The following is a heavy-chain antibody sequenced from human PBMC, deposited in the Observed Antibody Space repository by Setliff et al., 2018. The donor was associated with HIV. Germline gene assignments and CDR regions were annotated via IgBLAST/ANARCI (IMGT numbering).Heavy chain of an antibody. CDR2: IYNGGTT. D-gene: IGHD3-9*01. V-gene: IGHV4-38-2*02. Sequence: SETLSLTCAVSGYSISSGYYWDWIRQPPGKGLEWIGSIYNGGTTHYNPSLKSRVTISVDTSKDQFSLRLSSVTAADTAVYYCARERYAGGAFDIWGQGTMVTVSS. CDR3: ARERYAGGAFDI. CDR1: GYSISSGYY. J-gene: IGHJ3*02.